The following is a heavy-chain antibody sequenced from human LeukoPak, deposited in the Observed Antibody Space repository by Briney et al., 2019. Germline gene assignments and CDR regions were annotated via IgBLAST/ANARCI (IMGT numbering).Heavy chain of an antibody. CDR2: ISSSSSYI. Sequence: GGSLRLSCATSGFTFSSYSMNWVRQAPGKGLEWVSSISSSSSYIYYADSVKGRFTISRDNAKNSLYLQMNSLRAEDTAVYYCARGEYSYGYEDAFDIWGQGTMVTVSS. CDR3: ARGEYSYGYEDAFDI. D-gene: IGHD5-18*01. CDR1: GFTFSSYS. V-gene: IGHV3-21*04. J-gene: IGHJ3*02.